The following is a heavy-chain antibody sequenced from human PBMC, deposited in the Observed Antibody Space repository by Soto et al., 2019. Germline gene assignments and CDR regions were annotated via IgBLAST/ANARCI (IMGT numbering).Heavy chain of an antibody. D-gene: IGHD3-3*01. CDR1: GGSISSYY. CDR3: ARDRLHDFWSGYYSYYYYGMDV. Sequence: SETLSLTCTVSGGSISSYYWSWIRQPAGKGLEWIGRIYTSGSTNCNPSLKSRVTMSVDTSKNQFSLKLSSVTAADTAVYYCARDRLHDFWSGYYSYYYYGMDVWGQGTTVTVSS. J-gene: IGHJ6*02. CDR2: IYTSGST. V-gene: IGHV4-4*07.